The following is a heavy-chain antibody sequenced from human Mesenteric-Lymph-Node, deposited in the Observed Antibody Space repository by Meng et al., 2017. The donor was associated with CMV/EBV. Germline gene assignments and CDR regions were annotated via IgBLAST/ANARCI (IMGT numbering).Heavy chain of an antibody. V-gene: IGHV3-7*01. Sequence: GESLKISCAASGFTFSIYWMSWVRQAPGRGLEWVANIKQDGSEKYYVDSVKGRFTISRDSAKNSVYLQMNSLRAEDTAVYYCARDYSMFDYWGQGTLVTVSS. CDR1: GFTFSIYW. D-gene: IGHD4-11*01. CDR3: ARDYSMFDY. J-gene: IGHJ4*02. CDR2: IKQDGSEK.